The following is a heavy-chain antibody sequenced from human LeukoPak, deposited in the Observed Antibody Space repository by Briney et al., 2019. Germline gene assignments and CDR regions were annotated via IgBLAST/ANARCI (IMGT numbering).Heavy chain of an antibody. CDR2: IIPILGIA. D-gene: IGHD2-2*01. CDR3: ARGYQLLWSDY. CDR1: GGTFSSYA. V-gene: IGHV1-69*04. Sequence: SVKVSCKASGGTFSSYAISWVRQAPGQGLEWMGRIIPILGIANYAQKFQGRVTITADKSTSTAYMELSSLRSEDTAVYYCARGYQLLWSDYWGQGTLVTVSS. J-gene: IGHJ4*02.